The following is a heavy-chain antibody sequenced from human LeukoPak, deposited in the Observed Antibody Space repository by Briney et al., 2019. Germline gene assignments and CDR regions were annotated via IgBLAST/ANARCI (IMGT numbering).Heavy chain of an antibody. CDR2: IYYSGST. Sequence: ASETLSLTCTVSGGSMSSYYWSWIRQPPGKGLEWIGYIYYSGSTNYNPSLKSRVTISVDTSKNQFSLKLSSVTAADTAVYYCVRVYDYDSNVSDAFDIWGRGTRVTVSS. D-gene: IGHD3-22*01. CDR3: VRVYDYDSNVSDAFDI. V-gene: IGHV4-59*01. J-gene: IGHJ3*02. CDR1: GGSMSSYY.